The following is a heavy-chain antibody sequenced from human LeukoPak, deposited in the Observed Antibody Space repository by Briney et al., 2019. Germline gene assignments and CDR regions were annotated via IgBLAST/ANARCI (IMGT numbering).Heavy chain of an antibody. V-gene: IGHV4-4*07. CDR2: SYTTGST. CDR1: GGSIGSYY. D-gene: IGHD1-26*01. J-gene: IGHJ4*02. CDR3: ARSGGSGFQLDS. Sequence: SETLSLTCTVSGGSIGSYYWSWTRQPAGKGLEWIGRSYTTGSTNYNPSLKSRVTMSLDTSKNQLSLNLSSVTAADTAVYYCARSGGSGFQLDSWGQGTLVTVSS.